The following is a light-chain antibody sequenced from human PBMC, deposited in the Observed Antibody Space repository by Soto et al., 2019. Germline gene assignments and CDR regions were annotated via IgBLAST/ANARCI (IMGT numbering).Light chain of an antibody. CDR2: GAS. Sequence: EPVLTQSPGTLSLSPGERATLSCRASQSVSSNYLAWYQQKPGRAPRLLIFGASNRAAGIPDRFSGSGSGTDFTLTISRLEPEDFAVYYCQQYDRSVWTFGQGTKVEFK. J-gene: IGKJ1*01. CDR3: QQYDRSVWT. CDR1: QSVSSNY. V-gene: IGKV3-20*01.